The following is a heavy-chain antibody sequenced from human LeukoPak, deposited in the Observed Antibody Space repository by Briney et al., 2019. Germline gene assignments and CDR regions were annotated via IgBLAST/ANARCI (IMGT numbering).Heavy chain of an antibody. CDR2: ISGSGGST. J-gene: IGHJ5*02. D-gene: IGHD3-3*01. Sequence: GGSLRLSCVASGFTFSSYAMSWVRQAPGKGLEWVSAISGSGGSTYYADSVKGRFTISRDNSKNTLYLQMNSLRAEDTAVYYCAKDLPLYYDFWSGYYNHNWFDPWGQGTLVTVSS. V-gene: IGHV3-23*01. CDR1: GFTFSSYA. CDR3: AKDLPLYYDFWSGYYNHNWFDP.